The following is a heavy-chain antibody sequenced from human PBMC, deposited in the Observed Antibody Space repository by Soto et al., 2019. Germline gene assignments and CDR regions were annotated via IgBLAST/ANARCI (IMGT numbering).Heavy chain of an antibody. Sequence: EVQLVESGGGLVKPGGSLRLSRAASGFTFSSYSMNWVRQAPGKGLEWVSSISSSRSYIYYADSVRGRFTISRDDAKNSLYLQMNSLRAEDTAVYYCARDPSMVRGENWYFDLWGRGTLVTVSS. J-gene: IGHJ2*01. CDR1: GFTFSSYS. CDR3: ARDPSMVRGENWYFDL. D-gene: IGHD3-10*01. V-gene: IGHV3-21*01. CDR2: ISSSRSYI.